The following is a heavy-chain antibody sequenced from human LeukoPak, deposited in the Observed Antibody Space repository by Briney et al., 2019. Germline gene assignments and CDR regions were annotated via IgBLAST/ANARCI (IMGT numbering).Heavy chain of an antibody. CDR2: ISYDGSNK. J-gene: IGHJ4*02. V-gene: IGHV3-30*03. CDR1: GFTFSSYG. D-gene: IGHD2-21*02. CDR3: ASERTLDCGGDCYTDY. Sequence: GRSLRLSCAASGFTFSSYGMHWVRQAPGKGLEWVAVISYDGSNKYYADSVKGRFTISRDNSKNTLYLQMNSLRAEDTAVYYCASERTLDCGGDCYTDYWGQGTLVTDSS.